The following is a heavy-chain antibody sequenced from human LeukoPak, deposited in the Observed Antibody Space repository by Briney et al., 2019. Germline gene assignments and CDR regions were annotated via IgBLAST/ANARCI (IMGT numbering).Heavy chain of an antibody. J-gene: IGHJ4*02. Sequence: GGSLRLSCAASGFTFSSYGIHWVRQAPGKGLEWVALISYDGTNKYYADSVKGRFTVSRDNSKNTLYLQMNSLRGEDTAVYYCAKDCSSTSCPTSDYWGQGTLVTVSS. CDR3: AKDCSSTSCPTSDY. V-gene: IGHV3-30*18. D-gene: IGHD2-2*01. CDR2: ISYDGTNK. CDR1: GFTFSSYG.